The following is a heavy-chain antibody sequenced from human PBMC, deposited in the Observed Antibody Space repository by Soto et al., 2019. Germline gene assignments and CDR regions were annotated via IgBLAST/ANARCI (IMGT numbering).Heavy chain of an antibody. D-gene: IGHD3-22*01. CDR1: GGTFSSYA. J-gene: IGHJ3*02. CDR3: ATYYYDSSGYPDAFDI. CDR2: IIPIFGTA. V-gene: IGHV1-69*01. Sequence: QVQLVQSEAEVKKPGSSVKVSCKASGGTFSSYAISWVRQAPGQGLEWMGGIIPIFGTANYAQKFQGRVTITADESTSTAYMELSSLRSEDTAVYYCATYYYDSSGYPDAFDIWGQGTMVTVSS.